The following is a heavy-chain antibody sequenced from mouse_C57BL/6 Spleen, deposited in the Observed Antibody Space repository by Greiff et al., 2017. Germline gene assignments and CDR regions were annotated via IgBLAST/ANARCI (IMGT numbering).Heavy chain of an antibody. Sequence: QVQLQQSGPGLVQPSQSLSITCTVSGFSLTSYGVHWVRQSPGKGLEWLGVIWRGGSTDYNAAFMSRLSITKDNSKSQVFFKMNSLQADDTAIYYCATSYYSNYDVTFFDYWGQGTTLTVSS. CDR2: IWRGGST. J-gene: IGHJ2*01. CDR3: ATSYYSNYDVTFFDY. D-gene: IGHD2-5*01. V-gene: IGHV2-5*01. CDR1: GFSLTSYG.